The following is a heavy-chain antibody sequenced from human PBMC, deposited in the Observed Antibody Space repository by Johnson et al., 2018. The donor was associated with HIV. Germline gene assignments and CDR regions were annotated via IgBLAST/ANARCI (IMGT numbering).Heavy chain of an antibody. D-gene: IGHD6-13*01. CDR1: GFTFSSYW. Sequence: VQLVESGGGVVRPGGSLRLSCAASGFTFSSYWMHWVRQAPGKGLMWVSNIKTDGSNTNYADFVKGRFSISRDTSKNTVYLQMNSLRAEDTAVYYCARDPAAAALRAFDIWGQGTMVTVSS. CDR3: ARDPAAAALRAFDI. J-gene: IGHJ3*02. CDR2: IKTDGSNT. V-gene: IGHV3-74*01.